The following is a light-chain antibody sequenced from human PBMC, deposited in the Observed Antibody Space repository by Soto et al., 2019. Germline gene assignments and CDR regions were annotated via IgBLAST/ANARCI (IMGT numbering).Light chain of an antibody. Sequence: DIQMTQSPSSLSASVGDRVTITCRASQSISSYLNWYQQKPGKAPKLLIYAASSLQSGVPSRFSGSGSGTDFTLTISSLQPEDFAVYYCQQYNNWLTFGGGTKVEIK. J-gene: IGKJ4*01. V-gene: IGKV1-39*01. CDR2: AAS. CDR1: QSISSY. CDR3: QQYNNWLT.